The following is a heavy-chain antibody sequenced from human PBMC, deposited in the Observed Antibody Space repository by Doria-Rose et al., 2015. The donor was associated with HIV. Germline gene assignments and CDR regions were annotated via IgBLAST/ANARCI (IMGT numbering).Heavy chain of an antibody. D-gene: IGHD6-19*01. CDR1: GGSISSGSYY. CDR2: IYTSGNT. V-gene: IGHV4-61*02. CDR3: AREGFSSGSYQVPYFDF. Sequence: QVQLVQSGPGLVKPSQTLSLTCTVSGGSISSGSYYWSWIRQPAGKGLEWIGRIYTSGNTKYNPSLKSRITISIDTSKTQFSRTRSSVTAADTAAYYCAREGFSSGSYQVPYFDFWGQGTLVTVSS. J-gene: IGHJ4*02.